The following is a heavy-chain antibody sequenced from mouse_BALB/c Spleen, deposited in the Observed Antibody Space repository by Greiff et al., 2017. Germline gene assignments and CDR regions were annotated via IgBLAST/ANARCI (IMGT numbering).Heavy chain of an antibody. D-gene: IGHD1-1*01. CDR1: GYTFTSYY. Sequence: VQLQQSGPELVKPGASVKMSCKASGYTFTSYYIHWVKQRPGQGLEWIGWIYPGDGSTKYNEKFKGKTTLTADKSSSTAYMLLSSLTSEDSAIYFCARSGSSPYYYAMDYWGQGTSVTVSS. CDR3: ARSGSSPYYYAMDY. CDR2: IYPGDGST. V-gene: IGHV1S56*01. J-gene: IGHJ4*01.